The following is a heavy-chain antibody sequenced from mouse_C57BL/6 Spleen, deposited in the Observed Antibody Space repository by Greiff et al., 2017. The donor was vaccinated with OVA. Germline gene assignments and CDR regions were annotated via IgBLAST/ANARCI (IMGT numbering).Heavy chain of an antibody. V-gene: IGHV5-17*01. CDR3: ARGYYGSSYEYFDV. CDR1: GFTFSDYG. Sequence: EVKLQESGGGLVKPGGSLKLSCAASGFTFSDYGMHWVRQAPEKGLEWVAYISSGSSTIYYADTVKGRFTISRDNAKNTLFLQMTSRRSEDTAMYYCARGYYGSSYEYFDVWGTGTTVTVSS. CDR2: ISSGSSTI. J-gene: IGHJ1*03. D-gene: IGHD1-1*01.